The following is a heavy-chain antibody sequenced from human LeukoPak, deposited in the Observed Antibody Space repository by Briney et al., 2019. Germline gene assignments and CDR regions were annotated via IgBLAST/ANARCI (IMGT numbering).Heavy chain of an antibody. CDR1: GGSISSHY. CDR2: IYYSGST. D-gene: IGHD1-1*01. J-gene: IGHJ4*02. CDR3: ATGRDLNINDVPLNFDY. Sequence: SETLSLTCTVPGGSISSHYWSWIRQPPGKGLEWIGYIYYSGSTNYNPSLKSRVTISVDTSKNQFSLKLSSVTAADTAVYYCATGRDLNINDVPLNFDYWGQGPLVTVTS. V-gene: IGHV4-59*11.